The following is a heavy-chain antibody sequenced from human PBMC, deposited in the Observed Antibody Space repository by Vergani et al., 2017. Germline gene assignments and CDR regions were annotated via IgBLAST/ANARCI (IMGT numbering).Heavy chain of an antibody. Sequence: QVQLQQWGAGLLKPSETLSLTCAVYGGSFSGYYWSWIRQPPGKGLEWIGEINHSGSTNYNPSLKSRVTISVDTSKNQFSLKLSSVTAADTAVYYCARGGRLSRNWYFDLWGRGTLVTVSS. CDR2: INHSGST. V-gene: IGHV4-34*01. CDR3: ARGGRLSRNWYFDL. J-gene: IGHJ2*01. D-gene: IGHD6-25*01. CDR1: GGSFSGYY.